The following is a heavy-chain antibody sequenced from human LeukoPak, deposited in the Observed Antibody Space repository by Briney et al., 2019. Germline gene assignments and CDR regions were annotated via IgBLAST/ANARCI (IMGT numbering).Heavy chain of an antibody. CDR3: ARVPPGHATGSDFPDY. CDR2: MYYSGNS. J-gene: IGHJ4*02. CDR1: GVSISSYY. Sequence: SETLSLTCTVSGVSISSYYWSWIRQPPGKGLEGIGYMYYSGNSNYNASLKSRVTISADTSTNQVSLKLTSVTAADTAVYYCARVPPGHATGSDFPDYWGRGTLVIVSS. V-gene: IGHV4-59*01. D-gene: IGHD1-26*01.